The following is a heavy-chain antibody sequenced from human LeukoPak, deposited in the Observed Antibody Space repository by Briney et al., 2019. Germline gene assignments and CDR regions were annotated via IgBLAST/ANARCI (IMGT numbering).Heavy chain of an antibody. Sequence: GGSLRLSCAASGFTVSSYGMHWVRQAPGKGLEWVAVISYDGSNKYYADSVKGRFTISRDNSKNTLYLQMNSLRAEDTAVYYCAKDDSSSWFDYWGQGTLVTVSS. CDR2: ISYDGSNK. CDR1: GFTVSSYG. D-gene: IGHD6-13*01. J-gene: IGHJ4*02. V-gene: IGHV3-30*18. CDR3: AKDDSSSWFDY.